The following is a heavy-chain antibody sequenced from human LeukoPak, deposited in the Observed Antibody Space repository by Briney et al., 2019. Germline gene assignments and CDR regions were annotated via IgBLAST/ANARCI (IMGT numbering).Heavy chain of an antibody. J-gene: IGHJ5*02. V-gene: IGHV4-34*01. D-gene: IGHD6-19*01. CDR2: INHSGST. Sequence: SQTLSLTCAVYGGSFSGYYWSWIRQPPGKGLEWIGEINHSGSTNYNPSLKSRVTISVDTSMNQFSLKLSSVTAADTAVYYCARAAVAGRGDWFDPWGQGTLVTVSS. CDR1: GGSFSGYY. CDR3: ARAAVAGRGDWFDP.